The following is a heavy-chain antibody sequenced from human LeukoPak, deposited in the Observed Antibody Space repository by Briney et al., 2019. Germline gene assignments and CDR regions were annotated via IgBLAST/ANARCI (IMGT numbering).Heavy chain of an antibody. J-gene: IGHJ4*02. CDR2: ISGSGDST. Sequence: GGSLRLSCAASGFTFSSYGMSWVRQAPGKGLEWGSAISGSGDSTYYADSVKGRFTISRDNAKNSLYLQMNSLRAEDTALYYCARDQRITMVRGGFDYWGQGTLVTVSS. CDR3: ARDQRITMVRGGFDY. CDR1: GFTFSSYG. V-gene: IGHV3-23*01. D-gene: IGHD3-10*01.